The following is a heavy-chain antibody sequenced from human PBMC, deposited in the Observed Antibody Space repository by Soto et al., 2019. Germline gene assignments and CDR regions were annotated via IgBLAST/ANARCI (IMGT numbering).Heavy chain of an antibody. D-gene: IGHD5-12*01. J-gene: IGHJ4*02. CDR1: GFSFSSYA. CDR2: ISARGGSS. CDR3: EKGSIEYSASVDN. Sequence: DVQLLESGGGLVQPGGSLRLSCEASGFSFSSYAMVWVRQAPGKGLEWVAVISARGGSSYFADSVKGRFTLSRDNSKNVLSLEMNSLRDEDTAIYFCEKGSIEYSASVDNWGQGTLVVVSS. V-gene: IGHV3-23*01.